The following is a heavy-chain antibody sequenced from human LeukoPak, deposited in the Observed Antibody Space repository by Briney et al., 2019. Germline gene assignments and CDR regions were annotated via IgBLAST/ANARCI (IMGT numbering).Heavy chain of an antibody. Sequence: GGSLRLSCAASGLTFSSYEMNWVRQAPGKGLEWVSYISSSGSTIYYADSVKGRFTISRDNAKNSLYLQMNSLRAEDTAVYYCAELGITMIGGVWGKGTTVTISS. CDR2: ISSSGSTI. J-gene: IGHJ6*04. V-gene: IGHV3-48*03. D-gene: IGHD3-10*02. CDR3: AELGITMIGGV. CDR1: GLTFSSYE.